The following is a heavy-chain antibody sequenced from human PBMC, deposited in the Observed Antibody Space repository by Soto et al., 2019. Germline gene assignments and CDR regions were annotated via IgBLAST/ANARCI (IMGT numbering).Heavy chain of an antibody. D-gene: IGHD2-15*01. CDR2: IYYSVTT. V-gene: IGHV4-39*01. CDR3: ATRRVAMLDY. J-gene: IGHJ4*02. CDR1: GDSISRSRYY. Sequence: QLQLQESGPGLLKPSETLSLTCTFSGDSISRSRYYGGWIRQPPGGGLEWIATIYYSVTTYYNPSLQSRVTISVDTPKSQFSLKLTSVTAADTAVYYCATRRVAMLDYWGQGTLITVSS.